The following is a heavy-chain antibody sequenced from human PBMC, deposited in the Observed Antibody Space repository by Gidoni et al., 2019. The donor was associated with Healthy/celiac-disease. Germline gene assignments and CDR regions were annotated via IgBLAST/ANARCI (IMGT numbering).Heavy chain of an antibody. CDR2: IWYDGSNK. CDR3: AREGEPAPGMDV. CDR1: GFTFSSYG. V-gene: IGHV3-33*01. J-gene: IGHJ6*02. Sequence: QVQLVESGGGVVQPGRSRRLSCAASGFTFSSYGMHWVRQAPGKGLEWVAVIWYDGSNKYYADSVKGRFTISRDNSKNTLYLQMNSLRAEDTAVYYCAREGEPAPGMDVWGQGTTVTVSS.